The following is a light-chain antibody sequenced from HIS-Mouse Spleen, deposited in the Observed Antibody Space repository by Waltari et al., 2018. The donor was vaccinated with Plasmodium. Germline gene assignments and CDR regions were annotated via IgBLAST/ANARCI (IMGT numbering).Light chain of an antibody. CDR1: SLRSYY. J-gene: IGLJ2*01. CDR2: GKN. Sequence: SSELTQDPAVSVALGQTARITCQGDSLRSYYASWYQQKPGQAPVLVIYGKNNRTSGIPDRFSGSSSGNTASLTITGAQAEDEADYYCNSRDSSGNHVVFGGGTKLTVL. CDR3: NSRDSSGNHVV. V-gene: IGLV3-19*01.